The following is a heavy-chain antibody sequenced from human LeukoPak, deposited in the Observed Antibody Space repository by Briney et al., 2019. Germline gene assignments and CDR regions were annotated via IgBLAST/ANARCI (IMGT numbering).Heavy chain of an antibody. CDR2: INHSGST. CDR3: ARVRLGGTSEIDY. D-gene: IGHD2-2*01. CDR1: GFTFSDYY. Sequence: GSLRLSCAASGFTFSDYYMSWIRQPPGKGLEWIGEINHSGSTNYNPSLKSRVTISVDTSKNQFSLKLSSVTAADTAVYYCARVRLGGTSEIDYWGQGTLVTVSS. J-gene: IGHJ4*02. V-gene: IGHV4-34*01.